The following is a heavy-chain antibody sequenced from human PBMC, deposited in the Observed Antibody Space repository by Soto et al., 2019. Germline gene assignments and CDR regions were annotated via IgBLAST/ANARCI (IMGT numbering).Heavy chain of an antibody. Sequence: ASVKVSCKASGYTFTSYGISCVRQAPGQGLEWMGWISAYNGNTNYAQKLQGRVTMTTDTSTSTAYMELRSLRSDDTAVYYCAGAAFLEWSPYYYYMDVWGKGTTVTVSS. CDR3: AGAAFLEWSPYYYYMDV. D-gene: IGHD3-3*02. CDR2: ISAYNGNT. J-gene: IGHJ6*03. V-gene: IGHV1-18*01. CDR1: GYTFTSYG.